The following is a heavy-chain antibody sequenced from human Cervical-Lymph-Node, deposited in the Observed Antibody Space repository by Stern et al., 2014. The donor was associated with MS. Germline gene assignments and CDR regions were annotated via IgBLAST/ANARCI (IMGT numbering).Heavy chain of an antibody. CDR1: GFIFSNYA. V-gene: IGHV3-30*01. Sequence: VHLVESGGGVVQPGRSLRLSCAASGFIFSNYAMHWVRQPPGEGLERVAVVSSDGANTYFADSVKGRFTISRDNSKNTLYLQMNSLKIEDTAIYYCASQIWGQGTMVTVSS. J-gene: IGHJ3*02. CDR3: ASQI. CDR2: VSSDGANT.